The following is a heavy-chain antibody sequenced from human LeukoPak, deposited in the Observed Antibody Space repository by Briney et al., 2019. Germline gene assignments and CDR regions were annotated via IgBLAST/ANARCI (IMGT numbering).Heavy chain of an antibody. J-gene: IGHJ5*02. D-gene: IGHD4-11*01. CDR3: AREGTVTNWFDP. CDR1: GGSISSGSYY. CDR2: IYTSGST. Sequence: SETLSLTXTVSGGSISSGSYYWSRIRQPAGKGLEWIGRIYTSGSTNYNPSLKSRVTISVDTSKNQFSLKLSSVTAADTAVYYCAREGTVTNWFDPWGQGTLVTVSS. V-gene: IGHV4-61*02.